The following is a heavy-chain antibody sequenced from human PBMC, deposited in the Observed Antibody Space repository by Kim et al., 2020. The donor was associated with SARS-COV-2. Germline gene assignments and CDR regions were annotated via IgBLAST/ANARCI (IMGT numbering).Heavy chain of an antibody. V-gene: IGHV4-34*01. CDR2: INHSGST. CDR1: GGSFSGYY. D-gene: IGHD2-2*01. Sequence: SETLSLTCAVYGGSFSGYYWSWIRQPPGKGLEWIGEINHSGSTNYNPSLKSRVTISVDTSKNQFSLKLSSVTAADTAVYYCARGEGIKIVVVPAATTGRGANWFDPWGQGTLVTVSS. CDR3: ARGEGIKIVVVPAATTGRGANWFDP. J-gene: IGHJ5*02.